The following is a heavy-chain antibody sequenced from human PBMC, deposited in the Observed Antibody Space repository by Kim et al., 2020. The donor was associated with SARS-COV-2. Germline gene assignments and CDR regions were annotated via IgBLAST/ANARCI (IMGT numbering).Heavy chain of an antibody. Sequence: GGSLRLSCAASGFTFDDYTMHWVRQAPGKGLEWVSLISWDGGSTYYADSVKGRFTISRDNSKNSLYLQMNSLRTEDTALYYCAKDIMAGTQSGGYYFDYWGQGTLVTVSS. CDR3: AKDIMAGTQSGGYYFDY. D-gene: IGHD2-8*01. CDR1: GFTFDDYT. CDR2: ISWDGGST. J-gene: IGHJ4*02. V-gene: IGHV3-43*01.